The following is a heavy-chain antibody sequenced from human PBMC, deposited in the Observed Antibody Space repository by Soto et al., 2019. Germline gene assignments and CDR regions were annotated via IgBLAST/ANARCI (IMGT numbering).Heavy chain of an antibody. J-gene: IGHJ6*03. CDR3: ARTNSDCSSTSCYLGYYYMDV. V-gene: IGHV4-59*01. CDR1: GGSISSYY. D-gene: IGHD2-2*01. Sequence: SETLSLTCTVSGGSISSYYWSWIRQPPGKGLEWIGYIYYSGSTNYNPFLKSRVTISVDTSKNQFSLKLSSVTAADTAVYYCARTNSDCSSTSCYLGYYYMDVWGKGTTVTVSS. CDR2: IYYSGST.